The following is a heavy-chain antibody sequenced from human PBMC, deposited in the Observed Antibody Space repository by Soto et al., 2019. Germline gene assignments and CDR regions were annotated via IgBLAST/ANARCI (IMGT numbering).Heavy chain of an antibody. CDR3: ARDGYSGRSDGFDI. D-gene: IGHD1-26*01. J-gene: IGHJ3*02. V-gene: IGHV3-30*04. CDR1: GFTFGAYS. CDR2: ISYDGKNE. Sequence: QVQLVESGGGVVQPGRSLRLSCAASGFTFGAYSMHWVRQPPGKGLEWVAVISYDGKNERYTDPVKGRFTVSRDNSKSTMYLQMNSLRSEDTAGYYCARDGYSGRSDGFDIWGQGTMVTVSS.